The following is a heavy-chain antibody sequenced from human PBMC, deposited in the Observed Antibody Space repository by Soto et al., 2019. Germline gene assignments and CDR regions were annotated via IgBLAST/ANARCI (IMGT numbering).Heavy chain of an antibody. CDR2: ISSSSSTI. CDR3: ARSHPYYYGSGSYFDY. D-gene: IGHD3-10*01. V-gene: IGHV3-48*01. J-gene: IGHJ4*02. CDR1: GFTFSSYS. Sequence: PWGSLRLSCAASGFTFSSYSMNWVRQAQGKGLEWVSYISSSSSTIYYADSVKGRFTISRDNAKNSLYLQINSLRAEDTAVYYYARSHPYYYGSGSYFDYWGQGTLVTVSS.